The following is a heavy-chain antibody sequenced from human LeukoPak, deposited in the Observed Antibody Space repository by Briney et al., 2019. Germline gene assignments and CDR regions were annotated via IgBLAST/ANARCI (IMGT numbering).Heavy chain of an antibody. J-gene: IGHJ4*02. V-gene: IGHV3-21*04. Sequence: GGSLRLSCAASGFTFSSYSMNWVRQAPGKGLEWVSSISSSSSYIYYADSVKGRFTISRDNAKNSLYLQMNSLRAEDTAVYYCAKAYYDILTGSDYWGQGTLVTVSS. CDR3: AKAYYDILTGSDY. CDR2: ISSSSSYI. D-gene: IGHD3-9*01. CDR1: GFTFSSYS.